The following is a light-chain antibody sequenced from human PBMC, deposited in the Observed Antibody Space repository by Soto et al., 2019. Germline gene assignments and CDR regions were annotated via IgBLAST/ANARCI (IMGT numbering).Light chain of an antibody. CDR3: KHYNGGPRA. CDR2: GAS. J-gene: IGKJ1*01. V-gene: IGKV3-15*01. CDR1: HSVSSN. Sequence: EMVMTQSPATLSVSPGERATLSCRASHSVSSNLAWYQQKPGQAPRLLIYGASTRATGVPARFSGSGSGTEFTLPISSLHSEVFAFYPCKHYNGGPRAFAKGTKGESK.